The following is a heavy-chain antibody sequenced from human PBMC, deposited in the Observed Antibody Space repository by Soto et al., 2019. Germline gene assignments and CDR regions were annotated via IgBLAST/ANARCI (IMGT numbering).Heavy chain of an antibody. Sequence: SETLSLTCTVSGFSISSYYWSWLRPPPGKGLEWIGDINHSGRVNYSPSLKSRVTISLDTSKNQFSLTLSAVTAADTAMYYCSTRAYDTNGYYRFDPWGQGTLVTVSS. CDR1: GFSISSYY. CDR3: STRAYDTNGYYRFDP. D-gene: IGHD3-22*01. V-gene: IGHV4-34*01. J-gene: IGHJ5*01. CDR2: INHSGRV.